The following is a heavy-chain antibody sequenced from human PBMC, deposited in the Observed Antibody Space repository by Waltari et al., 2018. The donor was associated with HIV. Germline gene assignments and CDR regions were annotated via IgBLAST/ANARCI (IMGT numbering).Heavy chain of an antibody. CDR3: AKGHYDFWSGSCYYGMDV. CDR1: GFTCGGSA. Sequence: EVQLLESGGGLVQPGGSLRLSCAATGFTCGGSAMSWVSTAPGKGLEWVSGIIGSVGSTDCADSVKGPFTISRDNSKNTLYLKMNSLRAEDTVVYYCAKGHYDFWSGSCYYGMDVWGQGTTVTVSS. CDR2: IIGSVGST. J-gene: IGHJ6*02. D-gene: IGHD3-3*01. V-gene: IGHV3-23*01.